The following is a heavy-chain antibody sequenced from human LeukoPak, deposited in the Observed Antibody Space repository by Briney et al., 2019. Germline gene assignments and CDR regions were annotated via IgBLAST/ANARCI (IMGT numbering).Heavy chain of an antibody. CDR1: GFTFSDYY. J-gene: IGHJ4*02. Sequence: PGGSLRLSCAASGFTFSDYYMSWIRQAPGKGLEWVSSISSSSSYIYYADSVKGRFTISRDNSKNTLYLQINSLRAEDTAVYFCAKDRLGGPYFFHYWGQGTLVTVSS. CDR2: ISSSSSYI. CDR3: AKDRLGGPYFFHY. D-gene: IGHD3-16*01. V-gene: IGHV3-11*05.